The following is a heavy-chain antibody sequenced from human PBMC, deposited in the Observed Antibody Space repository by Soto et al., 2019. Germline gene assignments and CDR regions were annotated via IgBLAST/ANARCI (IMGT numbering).Heavy chain of an antibody. J-gene: IGHJ4*02. D-gene: IGHD6-13*01. V-gene: IGHV3-23*01. CDR3: ARDGGQAAAGTFDY. CDR2: ISGSGDST. Sequence: EEQLLESGGGLVQRGGSLRLSCAASGFTFRNHAMNWVRQAPGKGLERVSGISGSGDSTGYADSVKGRFTISRDNSKNSLYLQMNSLRDEDTALYYCARDGGQAAAGTFDYWGQGTLVSVSS. CDR1: GFTFRNHA.